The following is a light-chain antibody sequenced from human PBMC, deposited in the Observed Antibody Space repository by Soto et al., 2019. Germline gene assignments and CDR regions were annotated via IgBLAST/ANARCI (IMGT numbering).Light chain of an antibody. CDR2: RDA. CDR3: QVWDSSTVA. J-gene: IGLJ2*01. CDR1: NIGTKN. V-gene: IGLV3-9*01. Sequence: SYELTQPLSVSVALGQTARITCGGNNIGTKNVHWYQHKPGQAPVLVIYRDANRPSGITERFSGSNSGNTATLTINRAQAGDEADYYCQVWDSSTVAFGGGTKVTVL.